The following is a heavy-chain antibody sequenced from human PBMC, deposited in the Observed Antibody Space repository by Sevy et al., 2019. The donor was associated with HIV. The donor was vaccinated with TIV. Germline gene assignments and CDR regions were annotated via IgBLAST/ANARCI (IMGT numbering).Heavy chain of an antibody. CDR1: GFTFSSYG. Sequence: GGSLKLSCAASGFTFSSYGMHWVRQAPGKGLEWVAFIQYDGSNKYYADSVKGRFTVSRDSSKNTLYLQLNSLRGDDTAVYYCAKDGTGFVAAPYNWFYPWGQGTLVTVSS. D-gene: IGHD6-6*01. J-gene: IGHJ5*02. CDR3: AKDGTGFVAAPYNWFYP. V-gene: IGHV3-30*02. CDR2: IQYDGSNK.